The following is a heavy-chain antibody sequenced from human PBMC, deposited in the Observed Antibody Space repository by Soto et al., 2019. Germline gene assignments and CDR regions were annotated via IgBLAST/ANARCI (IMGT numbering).Heavy chain of an antibody. Sequence: QVQLQESGPGLVKPSQTLSLTCTVSGGSISSDNYFWSWIRQPPGKGLEWIGYIYYSGSTYNSSLKSRVTISIDTSKNQFSLELSSVTAADTAVYYCARASQGDFLDSWGQGTLVTVSS. V-gene: IGHV4-30-4*01. CDR1: GGSISSDNYF. CDR2: IYYSGST. D-gene: IGHD2-21*02. J-gene: IGHJ4*02. CDR3: ARASQGDFLDS.